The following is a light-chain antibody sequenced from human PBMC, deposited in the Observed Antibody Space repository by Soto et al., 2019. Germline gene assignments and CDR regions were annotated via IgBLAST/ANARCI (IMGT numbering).Light chain of an antibody. CDR2: AAS. Sequence: DIQMTQSPSSLSASLGDRVTITCRASQGIGVYLAWFQQRPGKVPKLLIYAASTLQSGVPSRFSGSGSRTDFTLTISSLQPEDVATYYCQKYNSAPLSFGGGTRVEIK. J-gene: IGKJ4*01. CDR1: QGIGVY. CDR3: QKYNSAPLS. V-gene: IGKV1-27*01.